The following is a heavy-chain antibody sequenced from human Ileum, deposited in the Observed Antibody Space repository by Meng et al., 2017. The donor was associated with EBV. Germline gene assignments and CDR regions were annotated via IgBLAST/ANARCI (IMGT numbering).Heavy chain of an antibody. CDR1: GYSTSTTNW. V-gene: IGHV4-28*01. D-gene: IGHD1-26*01. CDR2: IYYSGTT. CDR3: ARNSESGSYIDY. J-gene: IGHJ4*02. Sequence: QLQESGPAPVKPSDTLSLTCAVSGYSTSTTNWWGWIRQPPGKGREWIGHIYYSGTTYNNPSLKSRVTMSIDPSKNQCSLKLSSVTAVDTAVYYCARNSESGSYIDYWGLGTLVTVSS.